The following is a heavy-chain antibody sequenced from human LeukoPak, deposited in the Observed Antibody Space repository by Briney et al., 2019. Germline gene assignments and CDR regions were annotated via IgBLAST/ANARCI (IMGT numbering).Heavy chain of an antibody. CDR3: AKVDTAMAPRSYFDY. CDR1: EFTFSSSA. J-gene: IGHJ4*02. V-gene: IGHV3-23*01. CDR2: INGNGYST. Sequence: PGGSLRLSCAASEFTFSSSAMAWVRQAPGKGLEWVSTINGNGYSTNYADSVKGRFTISRDNSKNTMYLQMNSLRAEDTAVYYCAKVDTAMAPRSYFDYWGQGTLVTVSS. D-gene: IGHD5-18*01.